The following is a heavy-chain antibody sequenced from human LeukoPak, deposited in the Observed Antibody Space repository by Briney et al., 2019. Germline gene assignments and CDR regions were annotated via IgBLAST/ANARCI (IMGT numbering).Heavy chain of an antibody. V-gene: IGHV4-59*08. CDR2: IYYSGST. J-gene: IGHJ3*02. CDR1: GGSISSYY. Sequence: PSETLSLTCTVSGGSISSYYWSWIRQPPGKGLEWIGYIYYSGSTNYNPSLKSRVTISVDTSKNQFSLKLSSVTAADTAVYYCATGIVGAAHDALDIWGQGTMVTVSS. CDR3: ATGIVGAAHDALDI. D-gene: IGHD1-26*01.